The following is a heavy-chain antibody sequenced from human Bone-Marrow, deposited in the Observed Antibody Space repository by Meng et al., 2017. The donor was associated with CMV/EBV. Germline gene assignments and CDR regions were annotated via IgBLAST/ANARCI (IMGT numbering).Heavy chain of an antibody. J-gene: IGHJ3*02. CDR2: ISSSGNTI. CDR1: GFTFSNYE. V-gene: IGHV3-48*03. Sequence: GGSLRLSCAASGFTFSNYEMNWVRQAPGKGLEWLSYISSSGNTIYYADSVKGRFTISRDNAKNSLYLQMNSLRAEDTAVYYCARDKERFLEENAFDIWGQGKRVTGSS. CDR3: ARDKERFLEENAFDI. D-gene: IGHD3-3*01.